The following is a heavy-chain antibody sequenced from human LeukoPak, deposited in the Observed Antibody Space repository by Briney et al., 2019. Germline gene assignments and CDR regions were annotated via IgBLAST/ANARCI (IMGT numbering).Heavy chain of an antibody. J-gene: IGHJ4*02. CDR2: ISYDGSNK. V-gene: IGHV3-30-3*01. D-gene: IGHD2-2*02. Sequence: GRSLRLSCAASGFTFSTYALHWVRQAPGKGLEWVAVISYDGSNKYYVDSVKGRFTISRDNSKNTLYLQMNSLRAEDTAVYYCARVQGPDLGYCTSTSCYISYWRQGTLVTVSS. CDR3: ARVQGPDLGYCTSTSCYISY. CDR1: GFTFSTYA.